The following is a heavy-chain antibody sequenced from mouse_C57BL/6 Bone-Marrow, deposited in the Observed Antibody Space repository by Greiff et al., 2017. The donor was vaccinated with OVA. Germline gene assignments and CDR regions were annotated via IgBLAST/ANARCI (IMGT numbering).Heavy chain of an antibody. D-gene: IGHD1-1*01. CDR2: IDPANGNT. Sequence: EVQLQQSVAELVRPGASVKLSCTASGFNIKNTYMHWVKQRPEQGLEWIGRIDPANGNTKYTPKFQGKATITADTSSNTAYLQLSSLTSDDTAIYYCASGYYYGYYYAMDYWGRGTSVTVTS. V-gene: IGHV14-3*01. J-gene: IGHJ4*01. CDR3: ASGYYYGYYYAMDY. CDR1: GFNIKNTY.